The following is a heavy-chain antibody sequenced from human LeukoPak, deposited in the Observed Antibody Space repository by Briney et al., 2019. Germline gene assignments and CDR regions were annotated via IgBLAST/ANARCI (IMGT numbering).Heavy chain of an antibody. V-gene: IGHV3-30*02. CDR1: GFTFSSYG. CDR3: AKVVWTVTMTLGDY. CDR2: IRYDGSNK. D-gene: IGHD3-3*01. J-gene: IGHJ4*02. Sequence: GGSLRLSCAASGFTFSSYGMHWVRQAPGKGLEWVAFIRYDGSNKYYVDSVKGRFTISRDNSKNTLYLQMNSLRAEDTAVYYCAKVVWTVTMTLGDYWGQGTLVTVSS.